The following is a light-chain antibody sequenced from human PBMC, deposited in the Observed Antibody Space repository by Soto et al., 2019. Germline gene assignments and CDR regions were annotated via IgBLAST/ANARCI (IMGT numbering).Light chain of an antibody. CDR1: QSVSSY. CDR3: QQRSNWPLT. Sequence: EIVLTQSPATLSLSPGERATLTCRASQSVSSYFDWYQQKPGQAPRVLIYEASNRATGIPPRFSGSGSGTDFTLTISSLEPEDFAVYYCQQRSNWPLTFGGGTKVDI. J-gene: IGKJ4*01. CDR2: EAS. V-gene: IGKV3-11*01.